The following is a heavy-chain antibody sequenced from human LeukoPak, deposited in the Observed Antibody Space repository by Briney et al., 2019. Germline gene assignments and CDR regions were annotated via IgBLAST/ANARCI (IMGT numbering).Heavy chain of an antibody. D-gene: IGHD2-21*02. V-gene: IGHV3-43*01. CDR1: GFTFDRFT. Sequence: GGSLRLSCAASGFTFDRFTIHWVRQTPGKGLEWVSLTNRRGHTFYADPVKGRFTISRDNSRNSVFLQMNSLRPEDTALYHCAKEVDCPSDCLFFHSWGQGTLVTVSS. CDR2: TNRRGHT. CDR3: AKEVDCPSDCLFFHS. J-gene: IGHJ4*02.